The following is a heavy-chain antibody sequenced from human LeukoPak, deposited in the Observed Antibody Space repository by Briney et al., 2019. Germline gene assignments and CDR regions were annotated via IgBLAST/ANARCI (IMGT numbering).Heavy chain of an antibody. CDR2: IRGGGGI. CDR3: AKANWISNADAVW. J-gene: IGHJ4*02. V-gene: IGHV3-23*01. CDR1: GFTFSDYD. Sequence: GGSLRLSCTASGFTFSDYDMSWVRQAPARGPEWVSCIRGGGGIFYADYVNGRCTLSRDDSRNTVYLQLNDLRVEDTAIYYCAKANWISNADAVWWGQGTQVTVSS. D-gene: IGHD1-1*01.